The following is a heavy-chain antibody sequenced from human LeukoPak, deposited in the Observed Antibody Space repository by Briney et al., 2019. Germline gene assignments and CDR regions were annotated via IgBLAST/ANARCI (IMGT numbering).Heavy chain of an antibody. CDR3: ARVGVDGVRGVIGFDY. CDR2: IYTSGST. V-gene: IGHV4-4*07. J-gene: IGHJ4*02. CDR1: GASISSYY. Sequence: SETLSLTCTVSGASISSYYWSWIRQPAGKGLEWIGRIYTSGSTNYNPSLKSRVTMSVDTSKNQFSLKLSSVTAADTAVYYCARVGVDGVRGVIGFDYWGQGTLVTVSS. D-gene: IGHD3-10*01.